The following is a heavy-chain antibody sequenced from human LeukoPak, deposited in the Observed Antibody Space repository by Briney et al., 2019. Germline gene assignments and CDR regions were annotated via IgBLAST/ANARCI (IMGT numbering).Heavy chain of an antibody. CDR3: ARDQVIIMESGPYFDY. D-gene: IGHD3-9*01. V-gene: IGHV1-2*02. CDR1: GYTFTSYG. CDR2: INPNSGGT. Sequence: GASVKVSCKASGYTFTSYGISWVRQAPGQGLEWMGWINPNSGGTNYAQKFQGRVTMTRDTSISTAYMELSRLRSDDTAVYYCARDQVIIMESGPYFDYWGQGTLVTVSS. J-gene: IGHJ4*02.